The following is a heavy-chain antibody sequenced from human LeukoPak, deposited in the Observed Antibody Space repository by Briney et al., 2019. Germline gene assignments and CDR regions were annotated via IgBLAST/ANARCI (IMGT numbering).Heavy chain of an antibody. CDR3: AKDGSSSDAPPIFDY. CDR1: GFTFSSYA. J-gene: IGHJ4*02. D-gene: IGHD6-6*01. CDR2: ISGSGGST. V-gene: IGHV3-23*01. Sequence: PGGSLRLSCAASGFTFSSYAMSWVRQAPGKGLEWVSAISGSGGSTYYADSVKGRFTISRDNSKNTLYLQMNSLRAEDTAVYYCAKDGSSSDAPPIFDYWGQGTLVTVSS.